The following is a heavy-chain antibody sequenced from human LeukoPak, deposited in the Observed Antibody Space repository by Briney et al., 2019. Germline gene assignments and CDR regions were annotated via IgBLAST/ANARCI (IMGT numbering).Heavy chain of an antibody. CDR1: GFTFGSHA. V-gene: IGHV3-23*01. CDR3: AKDSNTRYSSSWYPDY. D-gene: IGHD6-13*01. Sequence: GGSLRLSCEASGFTFGSHAMYWVRQAPGKGLEWVAGIFGSGGSPHYADPVKGRFTISRDNSKNTLYLQMNSLRAEDTAVYYCAKDSNTRYSSSWYPDYWGQGTLVTVSS. J-gene: IGHJ4*02. CDR2: IFGSGGSP.